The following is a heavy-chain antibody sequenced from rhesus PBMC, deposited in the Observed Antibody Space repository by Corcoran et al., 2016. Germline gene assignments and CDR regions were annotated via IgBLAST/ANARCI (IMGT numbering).Heavy chain of an antibody. CDR3: ARNLQGGLDS. D-gene: IGHD2-27*01. J-gene: IGHJ6*01. V-gene: IGHV4-160*01. CDR2: IYGMGRNT. CDR1: GGSISSNY. Sequence: QVQLQESGPGLVKPSETLSLTCAVSGGSISSNYWSWIRQPPGKGLEWSGRIYGMGRNTDYNPSLKSRVTISTDTSKNQFSLKLSSVTAADTAVYYCARNLQGGLDSWGQGVVVTVSS.